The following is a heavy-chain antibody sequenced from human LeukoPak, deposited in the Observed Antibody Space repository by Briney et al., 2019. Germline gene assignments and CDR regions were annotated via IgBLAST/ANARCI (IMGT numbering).Heavy chain of an antibody. CDR1: GFTFSSYA. D-gene: IGHD3-10*01. V-gene: IGHV3-23*01. J-gene: IGHJ4*02. CDR2: VTGSGDST. Sequence: GGSLRLSCAASGFTFSSYAMSWVRQAPGKGLEWVSVVTGSGDSTYNADSVKGRFTISRDNYKNIIYLQMNSLRAEDTAVYYCAKGFYYGSGSQGYLDYWGQGTLVTVSS. CDR3: AKGFYYGSGSQGYLDY.